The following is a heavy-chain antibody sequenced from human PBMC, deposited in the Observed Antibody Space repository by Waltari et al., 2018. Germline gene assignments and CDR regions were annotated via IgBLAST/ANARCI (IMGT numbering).Heavy chain of an antibody. Sequence: QVQLVESGGGVVQPGRSLRLSCAASGFTFSSYAMHWVRQAPGKGLEWVAVISYDGSNKYYADSVKGRFTISRDNSKNTLYLQMNSLRAEDTAVYYCAREITMIVVVSDAFDIWGQGTMVTVSS. CDR3: AREITMIVVVSDAFDI. V-gene: IGHV3-30-3*01. J-gene: IGHJ3*02. CDR1: GFTFSSYA. CDR2: ISYDGSNK. D-gene: IGHD3-22*01.